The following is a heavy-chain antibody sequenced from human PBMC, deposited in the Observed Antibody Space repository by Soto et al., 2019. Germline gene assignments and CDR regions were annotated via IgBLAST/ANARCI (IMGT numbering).Heavy chain of an antibody. Sequence: EVQLVESGGGLVKPGESLRLSCEASGFTFSTAWITWVRRAPGRGLEWVARIKTTSDGGTIHYAAPVKGRFTISRDDSKDTLFLQMNSLKIEDTALYYCIRDPYGSTWGQGTLVTVSS. CDR1: GFTFSTAW. D-gene: IGHD3-10*01. CDR3: IRDPYGST. V-gene: IGHV3-15*01. J-gene: IGHJ5*02. CDR2: IKTTSDGGTI.